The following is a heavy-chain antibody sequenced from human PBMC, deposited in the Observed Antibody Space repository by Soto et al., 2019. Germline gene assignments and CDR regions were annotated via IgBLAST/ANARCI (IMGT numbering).Heavy chain of an antibody. CDR3: ARDRDYYGSGSYYNLGWFDP. Sequence: GGSLRLSCAGSKFTFRSLAMTWVRQAPGKGLEWVSTISGGGENTYYADAVKGRFTVSRDNSKSTVDLQLDSLRVEDTAVYYCARDRDYYGSGSYYNLGWFDPWGQGTLVTLSS. V-gene: IGHV3-23*01. CDR1: KFTFRSLA. D-gene: IGHD3-10*01. J-gene: IGHJ5*02. CDR2: ISGGGENT.